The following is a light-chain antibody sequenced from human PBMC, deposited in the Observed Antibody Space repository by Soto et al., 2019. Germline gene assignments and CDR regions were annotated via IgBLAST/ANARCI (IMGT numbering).Light chain of an antibody. Sequence: EIVMTQSPATLSVSPGERATLSCRASQSISNNLAWYQQKPGQAPRLLVHGASTSATGIPVRFSGSGSGTEFTLTISSLQSEDFAVYYCQQYNNWPPCTFGQGTKLEIK. J-gene: IGKJ2*02. CDR3: QQYNNWPPCT. CDR1: QSISNN. CDR2: GAS. V-gene: IGKV3-15*01.